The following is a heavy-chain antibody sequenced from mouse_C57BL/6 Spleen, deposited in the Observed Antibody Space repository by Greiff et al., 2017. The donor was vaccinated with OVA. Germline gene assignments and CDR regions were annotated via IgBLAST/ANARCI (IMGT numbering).Heavy chain of an antibody. D-gene: IGHD4-1*01. CDR1: GYTFTDYN. CDR3: AKVELTGTRGAMDY. J-gene: IGHJ4*01. CDR2: INPNNGGT. V-gene: IGHV1-22*01. Sequence: EVKLLESGPELVKPGASVKMSCKASGYTFTDYNMHWVKQSHGKSLEWIGYINPNNGGTSYNQKFKGKATLTVNKSSSTAYMELRSLTSEDSAVYYCAKVELTGTRGAMDYWGQGTSVTVSS.